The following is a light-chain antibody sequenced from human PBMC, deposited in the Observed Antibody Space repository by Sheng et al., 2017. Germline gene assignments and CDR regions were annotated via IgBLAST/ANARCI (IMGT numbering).Light chain of an antibody. V-gene: IGLV2-11*01. Sequence: QSALTQPRSVSGSPKQSVTISCTGTSSDVGGYNYVSWYQQHSNEAPKLIIYDVNKRPSGVPDRFSGSKSGNTASLTISGLQADDEADYYCSSYAVTSGXFGTGTTVTVL. CDR3: SSYAVTSGX. CDR1: SSDVGGYNY. J-gene: IGLJ1*01. CDR2: DVN.